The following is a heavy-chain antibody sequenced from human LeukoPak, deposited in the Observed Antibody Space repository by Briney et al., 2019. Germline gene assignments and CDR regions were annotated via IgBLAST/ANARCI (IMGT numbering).Heavy chain of an antibody. V-gene: IGHV4-59*01. CDR2: IYYSGIT. CDR1: GGSISTYY. CDR3: ARASGAFDY. Sequence: PSETLSLTCTVSGGSISTYYWSWIRQPPGKGLEWIGYIYYSGITNYNPFLKSRVTISLDTSKNQFSLKLNSVTAADTAVYYCARASGAFDYWGQGALVTVSS. J-gene: IGHJ4*02.